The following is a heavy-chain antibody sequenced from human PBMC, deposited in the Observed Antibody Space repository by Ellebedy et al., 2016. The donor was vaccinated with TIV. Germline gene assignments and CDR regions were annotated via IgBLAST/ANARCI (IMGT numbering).Heavy chain of an antibody. J-gene: IGHJ6*02. CDR3: ATREWQDPMDV. CDR2: INTGNGNT. Sequence: ASVKVSCXASGHTFTTYGIHWVRQAPGQRLEWMGWINTGNGNTKYSQRLQGRVTITRDTSATTVYMELSSLMSEDTAVYYCATREWQDPMDVWGQGTTVTV. V-gene: IGHV1-3*04. CDR1: GHTFTTYG. D-gene: IGHD3-3*01.